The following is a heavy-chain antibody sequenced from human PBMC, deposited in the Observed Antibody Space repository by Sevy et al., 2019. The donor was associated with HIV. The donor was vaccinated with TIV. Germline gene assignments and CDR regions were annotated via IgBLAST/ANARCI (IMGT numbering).Heavy chain of an antibody. CDR2: IRSKANTYAT. CDR3: IPGYSLNFGN. J-gene: IGHJ4*02. Sequence: GGSLRLSCTASGFTFSDSAMHWVRQASGKGLEWVARIRSKANTYATVHAAWVRGRFTISRDDSKNTTYLQMNSLKTEDTAVYYCIPGYSLNFGNWGQGTLVTVSS. V-gene: IGHV3-73*01. D-gene: IGHD6-25*01. CDR1: GFTFSDSA.